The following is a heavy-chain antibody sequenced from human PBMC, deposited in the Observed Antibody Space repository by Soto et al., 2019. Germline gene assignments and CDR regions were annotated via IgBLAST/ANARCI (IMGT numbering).Heavy chain of an antibody. CDR3: ATMYYYGSGSYFNFIDY. CDR2: IYPHDSDT. J-gene: IGHJ4*02. CDR1: GYSFTSYW. Sequence: GESLKISCKSSGYSFTSYWIGWVRQMPGKGLEWMGIIYPHDSDTRYSPSFQGQVTISADKSISTAYLQWSSLKASDTAMYYCATMYYYGSGSYFNFIDYWGQGTLVTVSS. D-gene: IGHD3-10*01. V-gene: IGHV5-51*01.